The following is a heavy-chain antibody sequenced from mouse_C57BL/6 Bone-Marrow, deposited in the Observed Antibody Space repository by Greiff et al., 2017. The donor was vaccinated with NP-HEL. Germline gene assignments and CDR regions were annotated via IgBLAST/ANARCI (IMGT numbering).Heavy chain of an antibody. CDR3: AIVRYYDYGVFAY. D-gene: IGHD2-4*01. J-gene: IGHJ3*01. V-gene: IGHV1-85*01. CDR1: GYTFTSYD. CDR2: IYPRDGST. Sequence: QVQLQQSGPELVKPGASVKLSCKASGYTFTSYDINWVKQRPGQGLEWIGWIYPRDGSTKYNEKFKGKANLTVDTSSSTAYMELHSLTSEDSAVYFCAIVRYYDYGVFAYWGQGTLVTVSA.